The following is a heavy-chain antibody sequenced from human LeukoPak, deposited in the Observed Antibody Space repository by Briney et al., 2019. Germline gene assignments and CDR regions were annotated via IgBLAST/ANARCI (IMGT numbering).Heavy chain of an antibody. CDR1: GFTFSSYG. CDR2: ISYDGSNK. CDR3: VREGNYASGFEY. D-gene: IGHD1-7*01. Sequence: GGSLRLSCAASGFTFSSYGMHWVRQAPGKGLEWVAVISYDGSNKYYADSVKGRFTISRDNAKNSLYLQMNSLRDEDMAVYYCVREGNYASGFEYWGQGTLVTVSS. J-gene: IGHJ4*02. V-gene: IGHV3-30*03.